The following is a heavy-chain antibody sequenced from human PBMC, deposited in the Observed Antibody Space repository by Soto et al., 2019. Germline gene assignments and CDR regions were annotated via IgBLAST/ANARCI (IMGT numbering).Heavy chain of an antibody. CDR1: GFTFSSYS. Sequence: EVQLVESGGGLVKPGGSLRLSCAASGFTFSSYSMNWVRQAPGKGLEWVSSISSSSSYIYYADSVKGRFTISRDNAKNSLYLQMNSLRAEDTAVYYCAVYTVTTPFGYWGQGTLVTVSS. D-gene: IGHD4-17*01. CDR2: ISSSSSYI. V-gene: IGHV3-21*01. J-gene: IGHJ4*02. CDR3: AVYTVTTPFGY.